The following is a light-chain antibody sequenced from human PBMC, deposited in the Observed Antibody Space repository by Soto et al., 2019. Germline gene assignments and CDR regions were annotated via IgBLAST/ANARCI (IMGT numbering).Light chain of an antibody. CDR1: NSDVGTHNL. CDR3: CSYALL. CDR2: EGT. J-gene: IGLJ1*01. V-gene: IGLV2-23*01. Sequence: QSVLTQPASVSGSPGQSITISCTGTNSDVGTHNLVSWYQQHPGKAPKLIIYEGTKRPSGVSNRFSGSKSGNTASLTISGLQAEDEADYYSCSYALLFGTGTKVTVL.